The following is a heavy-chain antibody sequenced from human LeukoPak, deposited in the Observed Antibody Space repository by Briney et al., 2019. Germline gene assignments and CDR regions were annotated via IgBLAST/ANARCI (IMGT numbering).Heavy chain of an antibody. Sequence: RAGGSLRLSCAASGFTFDDYGMSWVRQAPGKGLEWVSDVNWNGDRKGYADSVKGRFTISRDNAKNSLYLQMDTLRVEDTALYYCAGDRHEESDYSFDNWGQGTLVIVSS. V-gene: IGHV3-20*04. J-gene: IGHJ4*02. D-gene: IGHD4-11*01. CDR2: VNWNGDRK. CDR1: GFTFDDYG. CDR3: AGDRHEESDYSFDN.